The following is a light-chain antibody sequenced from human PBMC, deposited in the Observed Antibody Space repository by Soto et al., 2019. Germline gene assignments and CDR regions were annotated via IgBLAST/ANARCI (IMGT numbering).Light chain of an antibody. Sequence: EIVWTQSPGTLSLSPGERATLSCRASQSVSSSYLAWYQQNPGQAPRLLIYGASSRATGIPDRFSGSGSGTDFTLTISRLEPEDFAVYYCQQYGSSPPWTFGQGTKVDIK. CDR2: GAS. CDR3: QQYGSSPPWT. J-gene: IGKJ1*01. CDR1: QSVSSSY. V-gene: IGKV3-20*01.